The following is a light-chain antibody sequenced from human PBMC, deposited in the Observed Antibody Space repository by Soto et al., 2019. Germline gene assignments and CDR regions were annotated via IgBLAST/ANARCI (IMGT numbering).Light chain of an antibody. CDR2: DVS. Sequence: QSVLTQPASVSGSPGQSITISCTGTSSDVGGYNYVSWYQQHPGKAPKLMIYDVSNRPSGVSNRFSGYKSGNTASLTISGIQAEDEADYYCSSYTSSSPPLVFGGGTKLTVL. J-gene: IGLJ2*01. CDR1: SSDVGGYNY. V-gene: IGLV2-14*01. CDR3: SSYTSSSPPLV.